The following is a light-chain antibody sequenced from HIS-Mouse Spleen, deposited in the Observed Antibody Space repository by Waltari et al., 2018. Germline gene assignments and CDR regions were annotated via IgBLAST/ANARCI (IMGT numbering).Light chain of an antibody. CDR3: SSYAGSKV. CDR1: SSDVGGYNY. V-gene: IGLV2-8*01. Sequence: QSALTQPPSASGSPGQSVTISCTGTSSDVGGYNYVSWYQQHPGKAPKLMIYEVSKQPSGVPERFSGSKSGNTASLTVSGLQAEDEADYYCSSYAGSKVFGGGTKLTVL. CDR2: EVS. J-gene: IGLJ3*02.